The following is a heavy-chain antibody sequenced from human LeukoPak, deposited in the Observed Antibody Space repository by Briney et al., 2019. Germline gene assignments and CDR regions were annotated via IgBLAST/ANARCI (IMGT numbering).Heavy chain of an antibody. J-gene: IGHJ4*02. CDR1: GFAFSTYA. V-gene: IGHV3-30*02. D-gene: IGHD4-11*01. CDR2: IPSDESNK. Sequence: GGSLRLSCAASGFAFSTYAMHWVRQAPGKGLEWVSFIPSDESNKYYADSVKGRFTISRDNSKNTLYLQMNSLRPDDTAVYYCAKVTVTQYFDYWGQGTLVTVSS. CDR3: AKVTVTQYFDY.